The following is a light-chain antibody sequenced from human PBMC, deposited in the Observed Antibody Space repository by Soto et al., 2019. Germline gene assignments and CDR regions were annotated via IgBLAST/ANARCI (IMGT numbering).Light chain of an antibody. Sequence: DIQMTQSPSSLSASVGDRVTVTCRSSQDISSYLAWYQQKPGKAPKILIYGASTLQSGVPPRFGGSGSGTAFTLTISSLQPEDSATYFCQQVYDYPITFGGGTKVDIK. CDR1: QDISSY. J-gene: IGKJ4*01. CDR2: GAS. V-gene: IGKV1-9*01. CDR3: QQVYDYPIT.